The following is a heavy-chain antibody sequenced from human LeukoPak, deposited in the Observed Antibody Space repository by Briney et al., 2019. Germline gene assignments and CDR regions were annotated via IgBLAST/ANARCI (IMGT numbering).Heavy chain of an antibody. CDR2: ISSNGGST. V-gene: IGHV3-64*04. CDR1: GFTLSGYA. J-gene: IGHJ4*02. CDR3: ASGVYDRRGITEY. Sequence: PGGSLRLSCSASGFTLSGYAMHWVRQAPGKGLEYVSHISSNGGSTYYADSVKGRFTISRDNSKNTLYLQMNSLRAEDTAVYYCASGVYDRRGITEYWGQGTLVTVSS. D-gene: IGHD3-22*01.